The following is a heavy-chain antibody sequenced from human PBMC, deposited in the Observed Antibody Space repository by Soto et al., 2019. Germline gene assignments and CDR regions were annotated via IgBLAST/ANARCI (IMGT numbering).Heavy chain of an antibody. D-gene: IGHD4-4*01. CDR2: IYYSGST. V-gene: IGHV4-31*03. J-gene: IGHJ6*03. CDR3: ARDSDSNYERRVYYYYMDV. Sequence: QVQLQESGPGLVKPSQTLSLTCTVSGGSISSGGYYWSWIRQHPGKGLEWIGYIYYSGSTYYNPSIKSRVTISVDTSKNQFSLKLSSVTAADTAVYYCARDSDSNYERRVYYYYMDVWGKGTTVTVSS. CDR1: GGSISSGGYY.